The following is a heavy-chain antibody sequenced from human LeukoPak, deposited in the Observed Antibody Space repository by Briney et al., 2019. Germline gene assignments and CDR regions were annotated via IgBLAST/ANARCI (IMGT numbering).Heavy chain of an antibody. J-gene: IGHJ4*02. V-gene: IGHV4-4*07. CDR1: GGSISSYY. D-gene: IGHD3-22*01. Sequence: SETLSLTCTVSGGSISSYYWSWIRQPAGKGLEWIGRIHTSGSTNYNPSLKSRVTMSVDTSENQFSLRLSSVTAADTAVYYCPRDRYYYDSSGYYLLDYWGQGTLVTVSS. CDR2: IHTSGST. CDR3: PRDRYYYDSSGYYLLDY.